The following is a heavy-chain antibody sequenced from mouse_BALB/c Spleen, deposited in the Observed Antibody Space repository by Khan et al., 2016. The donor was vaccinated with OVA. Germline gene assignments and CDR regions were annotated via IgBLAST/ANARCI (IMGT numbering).Heavy chain of an antibody. Sequence: QVQLKQSGPGLVQPSQSLSITCTVTDFSLSTYGIHWVRQSPGKGLEWLGVIWSGGSTDYNAAFISRLSISKDNSKSQVFLKMNSLQTDDTAIYYCTRVDYRYDRYFDVWGAGTTVTVAS. J-gene: IGHJ1*01. CDR2: IWSGGST. CDR3: TRVDYRYDRYFDV. D-gene: IGHD2-14*01. CDR1: DFSLSTYG. V-gene: IGHV2-4-1*01.